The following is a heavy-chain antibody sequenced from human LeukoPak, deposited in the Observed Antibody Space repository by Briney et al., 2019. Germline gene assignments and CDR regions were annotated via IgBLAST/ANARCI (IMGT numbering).Heavy chain of an antibody. Sequence: PSETLSLTCTVSGGSISSYYWSWIRQPPGKGLEGIGYIYYSGSTNYNPSLKSRVTISVETCKNQFSLKLSSVTPADTAVYYCARGGYYGSGNDFRFDPWGQGTLVTVSS. V-gene: IGHV4-59*01. CDR3: ARGGYYGSGNDFRFDP. CDR1: GGSISSYY. D-gene: IGHD3-10*01. CDR2: IYYSGST. J-gene: IGHJ5*02.